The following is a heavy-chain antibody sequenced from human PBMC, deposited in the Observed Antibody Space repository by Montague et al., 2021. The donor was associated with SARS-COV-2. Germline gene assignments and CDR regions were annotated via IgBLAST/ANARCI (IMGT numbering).Heavy chain of an antibody. CDR2: IYYSGST. V-gene: IGHV4-59*12. J-gene: IGHJ6*02. CDR3: ARVEFDGGYDSVPLDV. Sequence: SETLSLTCTVSGGSISRSYWSWIRQPPGKGLEWIGYIYYSGSTYYNPSPKSRVTISVDTSKNQFSLKLSSVTAADTAVYYCARVEFDGGYDSVPLDVWGQGTTVTVSS. CDR1: GGSISRSY. D-gene: IGHD5-12*01.